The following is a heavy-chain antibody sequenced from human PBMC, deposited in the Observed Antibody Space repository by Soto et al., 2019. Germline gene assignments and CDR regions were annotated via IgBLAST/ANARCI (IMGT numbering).Heavy chain of an antibody. CDR3: ARPRLSLYSSGWTRYFDY. D-gene: IGHD6-19*01. CDR2: INHSGST. J-gene: IGHJ4*02. CDR1: GGSFSGYY. V-gene: IGHV4-34*01. Sequence: SETLSLTCAVYGGSFSGYYWSWIRQPPGKGLEWIGEINHSGSTNYNPSLKSRVTISVDTSKNQFSLKLSSVTAADTAVYYCARPRLSLYSSGWTRYFDYWGPGTLVTVSS.